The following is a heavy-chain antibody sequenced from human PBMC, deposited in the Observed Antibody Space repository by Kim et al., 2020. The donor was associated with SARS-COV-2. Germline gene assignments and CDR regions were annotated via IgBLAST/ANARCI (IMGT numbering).Heavy chain of an antibody. D-gene: IGHD2-15*01. CDR3: SRVEKDRYFDY. Sequence: DTKYGPSFQGPVTISFDKSLNTTYLQWNRLQASDTAIYYCSRVEKDRYFDYWGQGTLVTVSS. CDR2: DT. V-gene: IGHV5-51*01. J-gene: IGHJ4*02.